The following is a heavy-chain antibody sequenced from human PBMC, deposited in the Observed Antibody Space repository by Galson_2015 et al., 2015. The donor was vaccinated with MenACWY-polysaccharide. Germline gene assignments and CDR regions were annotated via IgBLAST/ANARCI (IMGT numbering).Heavy chain of an antibody. CDR3: ARDTRCVESSRCYSWVAP. J-gene: IGHJ5*02. D-gene: IGHD2-21*01. CDR1: GFTFNTYW. V-gene: IGHV3-7*01. Sequence: SLRLSCAASGFTFNTYWMSWVRQAPGKGLEWVANIKQDGSDKYYVESVKGRFTISRDNAKNSLYLQMNSLRVEDTAVYYCARDTRCVESSRCYSWVAPWGQRTLVTLSS. CDR2: IKQDGSDK.